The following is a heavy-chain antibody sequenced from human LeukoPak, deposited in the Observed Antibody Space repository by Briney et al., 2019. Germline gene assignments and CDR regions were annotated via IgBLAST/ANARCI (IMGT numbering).Heavy chain of an antibody. CDR2: INPSGGST. V-gene: IGHV1-46*01. CDR1: GYTFTSYY. CDR3: ARVFSWPDAFDI. J-gene: IGHJ3*02. Sequence: ASVKVSCKASGYTFTSYYMHWVRQAPGQGLEWMGIINPSGGSTSYAQKFQGRVTMTRDMSTSTVYMELSSLRSEDTAVYYCARVFSWPDAFDIWGQGTMVTVSS. D-gene: IGHD2-15*01.